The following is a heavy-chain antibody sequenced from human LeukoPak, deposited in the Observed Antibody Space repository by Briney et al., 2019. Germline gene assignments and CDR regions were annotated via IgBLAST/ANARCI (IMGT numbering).Heavy chain of an antibody. J-gene: IGHJ4*02. CDR2: VSVRDTST. CDR1: GFTFSNYA. CDR3: AKWGDYDVLTGYYDSDY. V-gene: IGHV3-23*01. D-gene: IGHD3-9*01. Sequence: PGASLRLSCAASGFTFSNYAMSWVRQAPGKGLEWVSAVSVRDTSTYYTDSVKGRFTISRDNSKNTQYLQMNSLSAEDTAIYYCAKWGDYDVLTGYYDSDYWGQGTLVTVSS.